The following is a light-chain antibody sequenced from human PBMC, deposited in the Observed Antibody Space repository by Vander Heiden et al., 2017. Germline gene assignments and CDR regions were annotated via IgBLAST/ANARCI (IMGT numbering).Light chain of an antibody. J-gene: IGKJ1*01. Sequence: DIQMTQSPSSLSASVGDRVTITCRASQSISSYLNWYQQKPGKAPKLLIYAASSLQSGVPSRFSCSGSGTDFTLTISSLQPEDFATYYCQQSYSTLGTFGQGTKVEIK. CDR2: AAS. CDR3: QQSYSTLGT. V-gene: IGKV1-39*01. CDR1: QSISSY.